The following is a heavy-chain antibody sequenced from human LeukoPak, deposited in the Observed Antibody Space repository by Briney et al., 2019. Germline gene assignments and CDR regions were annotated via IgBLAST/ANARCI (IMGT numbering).Heavy chain of an antibody. D-gene: IGHD6-13*01. CDR3: AARYSSSWYVPYYYMDV. J-gene: IGHJ6*03. CDR2: IKQDGSEK. CDR1: GFTFSSYW. V-gene: IGHV3-7*01. Sequence: GGSLRLSCAASGFTFSSYWMSWVRQAPGKGLEWVANIKQDGSEKYYVDSVKGRFTISRDNAKNSLYLQMNSLRAEDTAVYYCAARYSSSWYVPYYYMDVWGKGTTVTISS.